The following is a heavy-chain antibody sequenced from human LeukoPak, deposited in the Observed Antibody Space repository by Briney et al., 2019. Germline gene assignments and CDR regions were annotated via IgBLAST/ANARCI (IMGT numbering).Heavy chain of an antibody. V-gene: IGHV3-21*01. Sequence: GRSLRLSCAASGFTFSSYAMHWVRQAPGKGLEWVSSISSSSSYIYYADSVKGRFTISRDNAKNSLYLQMNSLRAEDTAVYYCTRGYCSSTSCLYDYYYYYYMDVWGKGTTVTVSS. CDR2: ISSSSSYI. J-gene: IGHJ6*03. CDR3: TRGYCSSTSCLYDYYYYYYMDV. D-gene: IGHD2-2*01. CDR1: GFTFSSYA.